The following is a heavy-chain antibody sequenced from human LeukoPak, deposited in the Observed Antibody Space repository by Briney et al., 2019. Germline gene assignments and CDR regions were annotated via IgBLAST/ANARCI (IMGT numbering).Heavy chain of an antibody. CDR2: IYPGDSDT. CDR3: ARLMVRGLVNSGFDY. CDR1: GYSFISYW. Sequence: NRGESLKISCKGSGYSFISYWIAWVRQMPGKGLEWMGIIYPGDSDTRYSPSFQGQVTISADKSISTAYLQWSSLKASDTAMYYCARLMVRGLVNSGFDYWGQGALVTVSS. D-gene: IGHD3-10*01. J-gene: IGHJ4*02. V-gene: IGHV5-51*01.